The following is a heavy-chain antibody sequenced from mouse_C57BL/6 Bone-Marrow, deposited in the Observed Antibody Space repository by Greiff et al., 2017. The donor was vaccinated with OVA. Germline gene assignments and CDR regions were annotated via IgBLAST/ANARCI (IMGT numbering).Heavy chain of an antibody. D-gene: IGHD4-1*01. Sequence: QVQLQQPGAELVMPGASVKLSCKASGYTFTRYWMHWVKQRPGQGLEWIGEIDPSDSYTNYNQKFKGKSTLTVDKSSSTAYMQLSSLTSEDSAVYYCARGTNWDYWGQGTTLTVSS. V-gene: IGHV1-69*01. CDR2: IDPSDSYT. J-gene: IGHJ2*01. CDR1: GYTFTRYW. CDR3: ARGTNWDY.